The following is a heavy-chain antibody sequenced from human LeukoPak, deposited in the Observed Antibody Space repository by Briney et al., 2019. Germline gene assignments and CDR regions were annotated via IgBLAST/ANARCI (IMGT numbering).Heavy chain of an antibody. CDR2: INYSGANA. V-gene: IGHV3-23*01. J-gene: IGHJ3*01. CDR1: GFTFSDYY. CDR3: ARDIELST. Sequence: GGSLRLSCAASGFTFSDYYMTWIRQAPGKGLEWVSLINYSGANAYYADSVRGRFTISRDNSKNMLYLQMNSLRAEDTAIYYCARDIELSTWGQGTMVSV. D-gene: IGHD5-18*01.